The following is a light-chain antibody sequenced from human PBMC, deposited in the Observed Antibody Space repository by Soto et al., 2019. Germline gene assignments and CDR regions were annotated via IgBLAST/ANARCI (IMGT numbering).Light chain of an antibody. CDR3: QQRSNWPQLT. V-gene: IGKV3-11*01. J-gene: IGKJ4*01. Sequence: EIVLTQSPATLSLSPGERATLSCRASQSVSSYLAWYQQKPGQAPRLLIYDASNRATGIPARFSGSGSGTDFTLTISRLEPEDFGVYYCQQRSNWPQLTFGGGTKVEIK. CDR2: DAS. CDR1: QSVSSY.